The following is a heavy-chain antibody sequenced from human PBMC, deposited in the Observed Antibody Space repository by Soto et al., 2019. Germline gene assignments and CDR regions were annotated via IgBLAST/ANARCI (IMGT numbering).Heavy chain of an antibody. Sequence: PVGSLRLSCAASGFTFSSYGMHWVRQAPGKGLEWVAVIWYDGSNKYYADSVKGRFTISRDNSKNTLYLQMNSLRAEDTAVYYCASLYCSGGSCYSGAYYYYGMDVWGQGTTVTVSS. CDR3: ASLYCSGGSCYSGAYYYYGMDV. V-gene: IGHV3-33*01. CDR1: GFTFSSYG. J-gene: IGHJ6*02. CDR2: IWYDGSNK. D-gene: IGHD2-15*01.